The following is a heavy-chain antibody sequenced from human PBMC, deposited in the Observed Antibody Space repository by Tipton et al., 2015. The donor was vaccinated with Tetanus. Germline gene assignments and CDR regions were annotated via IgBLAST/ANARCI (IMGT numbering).Heavy chain of an antibody. CDR2: ISGSGGST. V-gene: IGHV3-23*01. J-gene: IGHJ4*02. D-gene: IGHD3-22*01. Sequence: AASGFTFSSYAMSWVRQAPGKGLEWVSAISGSGGSTYYADSVKGRFTISRDNSKNTLYLQMNSLRAEDTAVYYCAKGDYYDSSGLHYFDYWGQGTLVAVSS. CDR1: GFTFSSYA. CDR3: AKGDYYDSSGLHYFDY.